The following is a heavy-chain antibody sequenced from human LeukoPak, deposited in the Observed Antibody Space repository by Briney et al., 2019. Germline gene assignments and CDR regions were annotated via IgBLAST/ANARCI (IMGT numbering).Heavy chain of an antibody. CDR3: ARGSSGWYIFDY. CDR1: GGSISSSSYF. J-gene: IGHJ4*02. Sequence: SETLSLTCTVSGGSISSSSYFWGWIRQPPGKGLEWIGSIYYSGSTYYNTSLKSRVTISVDTSKNQFSLKLSSVTAADTSVYFCARGSSGWYIFDYWGQGTLVTVSS. D-gene: IGHD6-19*01. V-gene: IGHV4-39*01. CDR2: IYYSGST.